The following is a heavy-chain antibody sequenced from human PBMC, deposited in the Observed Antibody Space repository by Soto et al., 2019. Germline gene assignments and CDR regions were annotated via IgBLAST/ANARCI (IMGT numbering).Heavy chain of an antibody. Sequence: ASVKVSCKASGYTFTSYAMHWVRQAPGQRLEWMGWINAGNGNTKYSQKFQGRVTITRDTSASTAYMELSSLRSEDTAVYYCARGPSRGRSSWEWFDPWGQGTPVTVSS. CDR2: INAGNGNT. CDR3: ARGPSRGRSSWEWFDP. CDR1: GYTFTSYA. D-gene: IGHD6-13*01. V-gene: IGHV1-3*01. J-gene: IGHJ5*02.